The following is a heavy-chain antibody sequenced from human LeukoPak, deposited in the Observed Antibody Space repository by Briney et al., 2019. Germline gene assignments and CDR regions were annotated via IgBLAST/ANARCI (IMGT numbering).Heavy chain of an antibody. CDR3: ARVDIVTVPSANFDC. J-gene: IGHJ4*02. CDR1: GGSISTNSYH. Sequence: SETLSLTCFVSGGSISTNSYHWGWVRRPPGKGLEWIGSIFYSGNTYYNPSFRSRVSISVDTSKNQFSLKLFSVTAVDTAVYYCARVDIVTVPSANFDCWGQGTLVTVSS. V-gene: IGHV4-39*01. D-gene: IGHD2-15*01. CDR2: IFYSGNT.